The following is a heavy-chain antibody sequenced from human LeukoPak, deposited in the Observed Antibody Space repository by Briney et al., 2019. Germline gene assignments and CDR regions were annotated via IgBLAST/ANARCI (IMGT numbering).Heavy chain of an antibody. CDR3: ARAPYGDSTGDY. CDR2: IYYSGST. J-gene: IGHJ4*02. V-gene: IGHV4-59*13. CDR1: GFTCRNYA. Sequence: PGGSLRLSCAASGFTCRNYAMSWVREAPGQGLEWIGYIYYSGSTNYNPSLKSRVTISVDTSKNQFSLKLSSVTAADTAVYYCARAPYGDSTGDYWGQGTLVTVSS. D-gene: IGHD4-17*01.